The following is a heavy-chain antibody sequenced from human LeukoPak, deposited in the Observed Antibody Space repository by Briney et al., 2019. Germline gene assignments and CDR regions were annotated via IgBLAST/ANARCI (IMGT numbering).Heavy chain of an antibody. CDR3: ARVVYGGNDYVWVSDRYTLLDS. V-gene: IGHV1-18*01. CDR2: INPYNGNT. J-gene: IGHJ4*02. CDR1: GYTFPNYG. Sequence: ASVKVSCKASGYTFPNYGINWVRQAPGRGLEWMGWINPYNGNTNYAQKLQGRVTMTTDTSTSTAYTELRSLRSDDTAVYYCARVVYGGNDYVWVSDRYTLLDSWGQGTLVTVSS. D-gene: IGHD3-16*02.